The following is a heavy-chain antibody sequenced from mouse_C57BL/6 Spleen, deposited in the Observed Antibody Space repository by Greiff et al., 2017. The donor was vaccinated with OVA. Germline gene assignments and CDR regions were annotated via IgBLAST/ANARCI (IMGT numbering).Heavy chain of an antibody. D-gene: IGHD2-5*01. V-gene: IGHV7-3*01. Sequence: EVQLVESGGGLVQPGGSLSLSCAASGFTFTDYYMSWVRQPPGKALEWLGFIRNKANGYTTEYSASVKGRFTISRDNSQSILYLQMNALRAEDSATYYCASLHSNSFYAMDYWGQGTSVTVSS. J-gene: IGHJ4*01. CDR3: ASLHSNSFYAMDY. CDR1: GFTFTDYY. CDR2: IRNKANGYTT.